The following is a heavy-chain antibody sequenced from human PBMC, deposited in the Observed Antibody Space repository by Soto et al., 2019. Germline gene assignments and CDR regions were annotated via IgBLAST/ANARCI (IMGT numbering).Heavy chain of an antibody. CDR1: GFSFGDYA. D-gene: IGHD5-18*01. V-gene: IGHV3-23*01. J-gene: IGHJ6*02. Sequence: PGGSLRLSCAASGFSFGDYAMSWVRQAPGKGLEWVSGISGTGSRTSYADSVRGRFTIPRDNVNNTLSLQMDSLRAEDTAVYYCARGGRYTYGYGDYSYGMDVWGQGTTVTVSS. CDR2: ISGTGSRT. CDR3: ARGGRYTYGYGDYSYGMDV.